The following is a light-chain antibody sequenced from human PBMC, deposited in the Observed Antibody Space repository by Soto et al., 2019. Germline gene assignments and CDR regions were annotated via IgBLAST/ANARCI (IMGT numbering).Light chain of an antibody. CDR3: AAWDDSLNAWM. CDR1: SSNIGSNA. V-gene: IGLV1-44*01. Sequence: QSVLTQPPSASGPPGQRVTISCSGSSSNIGSNAVNWYQQLPGTAPKLLIYSNDQRPSGVPDRFSGSESGTSASLAISGLQSEDEADYYCAAWDDSLNAWMFGGGTQLTVL. J-gene: IGLJ3*02. CDR2: SND.